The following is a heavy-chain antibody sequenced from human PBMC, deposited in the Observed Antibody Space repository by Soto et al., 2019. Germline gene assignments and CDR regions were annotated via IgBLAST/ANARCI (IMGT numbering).Heavy chain of an antibody. CDR2: IFSNDEK. V-gene: IGHV2-26*01. CDR3: ARILRNNHHPPDY. Sequence: QVTLKESGPVLVKPTEPLTLTCTVSGISLSNDRTGVSWIRQSPGKALEWLAHIFSNDEKSYSTSLKSRLTISKDTSKSQVVLTMTNVDPVDTATYYCARILRNNHHPPDYWGQGTLVTVAS. CDR1: GISLSNDRTG. J-gene: IGHJ4*02.